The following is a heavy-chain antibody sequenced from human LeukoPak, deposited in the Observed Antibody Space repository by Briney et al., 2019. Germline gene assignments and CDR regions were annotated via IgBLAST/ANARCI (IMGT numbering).Heavy chain of an antibody. CDR1: GYTFTGYY. Sequence: EASVKVSCKASGYTFTGYYMHWVRQAPGQGPEWMGWINPNTGGTKYAQRFQDRVTMTRDTSISTAYMEVSRLRYDDTAVYYCARPLRVTMIRGAAFRASSDFDPWGQGTLVTVSS. V-gene: IGHV1-2*02. D-gene: IGHD3-10*01. CDR2: INPNTGGT. CDR3: ARPLRVTMIRGAAFRASSDFDP. J-gene: IGHJ5*02.